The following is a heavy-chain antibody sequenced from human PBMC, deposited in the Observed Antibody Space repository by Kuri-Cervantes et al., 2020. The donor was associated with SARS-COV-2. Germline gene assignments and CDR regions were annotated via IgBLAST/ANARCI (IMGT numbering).Heavy chain of an antibody. CDR3: ARDASDIITTAEYFQH. D-gene: IGHD1-14*01. CDR1: GYTFSRYG. Sequence: ASVKVSCKASGYTFSRYGLAWLRQAPGHGPEWMGWISPNNGNTRYAQKFRGRVTLTTDSSTNTAYMELNSLRSDDTAVYYCARDASDIITTAEYFQHWGQGAQVTVSS. J-gene: IGHJ1*01. V-gene: IGHV1-18*01. CDR2: ISPNNGNT.